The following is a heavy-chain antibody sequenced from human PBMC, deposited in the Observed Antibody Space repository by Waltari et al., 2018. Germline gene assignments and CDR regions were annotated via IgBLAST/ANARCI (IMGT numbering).Heavy chain of an antibody. Sequence: QVRLQQWGAGLLKPSETLSLTCVVSGGSLSGYYWSWSRQPPGKGLEWIGEVNYGGTTNYNPSLKSRITVSIDTSNNQFSLNLNSVTAADTAVYYCAKQVAGSGWYLGWGQGTLVSVSS. CDR2: VNYGGTT. J-gene: IGHJ4*02. CDR1: GGSLSGYY. V-gene: IGHV4-34*01. D-gene: IGHD6-19*01. CDR3: AKQVAGSGWYLG.